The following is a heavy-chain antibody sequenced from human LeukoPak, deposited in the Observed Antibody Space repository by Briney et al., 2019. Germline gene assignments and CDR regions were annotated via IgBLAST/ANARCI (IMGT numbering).Heavy chain of an antibody. Sequence: PGGSLRLSCAASGVTFSSYWMYWVRHAPGKGPGWVSRINSDGSRTNYADSVKGRFTISRDNAKNTLYLQINSLRAEDTAVYYCARDRGWLQFDYWGQGTLVTVSS. CDR2: INSDGSRT. D-gene: IGHD5-24*01. CDR3: ARDRGWLQFDY. V-gene: IGHV3-74*01. CDR1: GVTFSSYW. J-gene: IGHJ4*02.